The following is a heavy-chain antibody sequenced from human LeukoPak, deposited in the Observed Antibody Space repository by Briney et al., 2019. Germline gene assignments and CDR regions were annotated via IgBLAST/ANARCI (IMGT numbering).Heavy chain of an antibody. CDR3: TTDLAYMAAPGLDY. CDR2: FKGKIDGGAI. D-gene: IGHD2-2*02. Sequence: GGSLRLSCAASGFTFIHASMTWVRQVPGRGLEWIGRFKGKIDGGAIEYAASEQGRFTISRDDSKNTFYLQMDSLKIEDTGVYYCTTDLAYMAAPGLDYWGQGTLVTVSS. J-gene: IGHJ4*02. V-gene: IGHV3-15*01. CDR1: GFTFIHAS.